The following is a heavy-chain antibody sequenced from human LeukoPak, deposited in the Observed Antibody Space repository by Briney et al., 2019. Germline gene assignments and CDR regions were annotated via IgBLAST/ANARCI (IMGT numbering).Heavy chain of an antibody. CDR3: ARVGQGIRLWPTPFDY. J-gene: IGHJ4*02. V-gene: IGHV3-20*04. CDR2: INWNGGST. D-gene: IGHD5-18*01. Sequence: GGSLRLSCAASEFTFDDYGMTWVRQAPGKGLEWVSGINWNGGSTGYADSVKGRFTISRDNAKNSLYLQMNSLRAEDTAAYYCARVGQGIRLWPTPFDYWGQGTLVTVSS. CDR1: EFTFDDYG.